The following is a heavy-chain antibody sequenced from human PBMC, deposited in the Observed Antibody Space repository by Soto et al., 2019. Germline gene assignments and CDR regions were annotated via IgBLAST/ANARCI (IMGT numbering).Heavy chain of an antibody. J-gene: IGHJ4*02. V-gene: IGHV4-31*03. CDR2: IYYSGRT. CDR1: GGSISSGGYF. CDR3: ARFAKEENPKVGSWYYFDY. Sequence: QVQLQESGPGLVKPSQTLSLTCTASGGSISSGGYFWSWVRQHPGKGLEWIGNIYYSGRTYYNPSLKSRVTISVDTSKNQFSLNLSSVTAADTAVYYCARFAKEENPKVGSWYYFDYWGQGTRVTVSS. D-gene: IGHD6-13*01.